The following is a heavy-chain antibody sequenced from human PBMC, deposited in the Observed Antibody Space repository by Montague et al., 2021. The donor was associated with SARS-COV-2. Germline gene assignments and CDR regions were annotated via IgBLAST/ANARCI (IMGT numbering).Heavy chain of an antibody. J-gene: IGHJ4*02. CDR3: ARLGLLWFGELWN. Sequence: SETLSLTCTVSGGSISSSTYYWGWIHQPPGKGLEWIGSIYYSGSTYYNPSLKSQVTISVDTSKNQFSLKLSSVTAADTAVYYCARLGLLWFGELWNWGQGTLVTVPS. CDR2: IYYSGST. V-gene: IGHV4-39*01. D-gene: IGHD3-10*01. CDR1: GGSISSSTYY.